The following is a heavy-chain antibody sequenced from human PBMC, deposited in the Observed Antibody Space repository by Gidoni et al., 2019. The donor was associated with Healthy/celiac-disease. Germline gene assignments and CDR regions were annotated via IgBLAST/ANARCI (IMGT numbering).Heavy chain of an antibody. CDR2: ISSSSSYI. D-gene: IGHD1-26*01. CDR3: ARERRVRTTLGGMDV. V-gene: IGHV3-21*01. J-gene: IGHJ6*02. CDR1: GFTFSRYG. Sequence: EVQLVESGGGLVKPGVSLRLSCAASGFTFSRYGMNWVRQAPGKGLEWVSSISSSSSYIYYADSVKGRFTISRDNAKNSLYLQMNSLRAEDTAVYYCARERRVRTTLGGMDVWGQGTTVTVSS.